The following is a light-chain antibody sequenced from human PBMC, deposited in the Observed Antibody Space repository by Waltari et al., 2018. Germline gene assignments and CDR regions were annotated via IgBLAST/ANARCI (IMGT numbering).Light chain of an antibody. CDR2: DTS. CDR3: QQYDISPLT. Sequence: EIVLTQSSGTLSLSPGERATLSCRASQTVSTTYLAWYQQKPGQAPTLLIYDTSSRATGIPDRFSGSGSGTDFSLTISSLEPEDFAVYYCQQYDISPLTFGGGTKVETK. CDR1: QTVSTTY. J-gene: IGKJ4*01. V-gene: IGKV3-20*01.